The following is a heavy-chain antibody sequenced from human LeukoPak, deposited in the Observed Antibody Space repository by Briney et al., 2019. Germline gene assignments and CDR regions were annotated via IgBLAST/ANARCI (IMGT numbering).Heavy chain of an antibody. CDR1: GASRYTSTYY. V-gene: IGHV4-39*07. J-gene: IGHJ4*02. D-gene: IGHD6-13*01. CDR2: IYDSGST. Sequence: SETLSLTCTVSGASRYTSTYYWGWIRQPPGKGLEWIGSIYDSGSTYYNPSLKSRVTISVDTSKNQFSLNLSSVTAADTAVYYCARAFYSSSWYHKEDFFDYWGQGTPVTVSS. CDR3: ARAFYSSSWYHKEDFFDY.